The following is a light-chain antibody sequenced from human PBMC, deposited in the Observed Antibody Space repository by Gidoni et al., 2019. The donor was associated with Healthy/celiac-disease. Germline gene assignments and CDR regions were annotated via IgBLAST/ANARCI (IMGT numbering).Light chain of an antibody. J-gene: IGKJ1*01. CDR2: GAS. V-gene: IGKV3-20*01. CDR3: QQYGNSRT. Sequence: EVVLTQSPGTLSLSPGERATLSCRASQSISSSYLAWYQHTPGQAPRLLISGASTRATGIPDRFSGRGSGTDFTLTISRLEPEDVAVYYCQQYGNSRTFGQGTKVEIK. CDR1: QSISSSY.